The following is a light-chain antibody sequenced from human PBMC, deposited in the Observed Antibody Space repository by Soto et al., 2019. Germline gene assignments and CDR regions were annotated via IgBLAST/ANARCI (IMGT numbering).Light chain of an antibody. CDR1: QSVVEN. V-gene: IGKV3-15*01. CDR3: QQYDKWPPIT. J-gene: IGKJ5*01. Sequence: EVVLTQSPATLSLSPGERATLSCRASQSVVENLAWYQQKPGQAPRLLIYRASTRATGVPYRFSGAGSGTEFPITTRSLPSEDDAVYYWQQYDKWPPITFGQGTRLEVK. CDR2: RAS.